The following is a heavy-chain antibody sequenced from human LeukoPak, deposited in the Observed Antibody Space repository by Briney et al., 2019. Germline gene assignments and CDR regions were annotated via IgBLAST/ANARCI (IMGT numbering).Heavy chain of an antibody. CDR2: ISSSGSTI. J-gene: IGHJ4*02. D-gene: IGHD2-2*02. V-gene: IGHV3-48*03. Sequence: GGSLRLSCAASGFTFSSYEMNWVRQAPGKGLEWVSYISSSGSTIHYADSVKGRFTISRDNAKNSLYLQMNSLRVEDTAFYYCAKDLYTSGGILDYWGQGTLVTVSS. CDR1: GFTFSSYE. CDR3: AKDLYTSGGILDY.